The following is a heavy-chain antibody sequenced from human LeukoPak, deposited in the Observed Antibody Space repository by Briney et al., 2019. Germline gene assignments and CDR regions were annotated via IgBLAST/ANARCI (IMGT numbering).Heavy chain of an antibody. CDR3: AKDRKMATIPSYFDY. CDR1: GFTFSSYG. CDR2: IRYDGSNK. D-gene: IGHD5-24*01. J-gene: IGHJ4*02. Sequence: GGSLRLSCAASGFTFSSYGMHWVRQAPGKGLEWVAFIRYDGSNKYYADSVKGRFTISRDNSKNTLYLQMNSLRAEDTAVYYCAKDRKMATIPSYFDYWGQGTLVTVSS. V-gene: IGHV3-30*02.